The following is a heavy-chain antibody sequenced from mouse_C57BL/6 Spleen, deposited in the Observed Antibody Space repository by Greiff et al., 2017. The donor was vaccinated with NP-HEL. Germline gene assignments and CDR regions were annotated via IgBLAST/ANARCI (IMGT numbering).Heavy chain of an antibody. CDR1: GFTFSSYA. D-gene: IGHD2-4*01. V-gene: IGHV5-4*01. Sequence: EVQGVESGGGLVKPGGSLKLSCAASGFTFSSYAMSWVRQTPEKRLEWVATISDGGSYTYYPDNVKGRFTISRDNAKNNLYLQMSHLKSEDTAMYYCARGSTMITSWFAYWGQGTLVTVSA. J-gene: IGHJ3*01. CDR3: ARGSTMITSWFAY. CDR2: ISDGGSYT.